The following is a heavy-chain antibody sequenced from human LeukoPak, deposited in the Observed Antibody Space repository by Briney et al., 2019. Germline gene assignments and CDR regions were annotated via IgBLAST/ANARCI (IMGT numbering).Heavy chain of an antibody. CDR2: INWNGGST. Sequence: GGSLRLPCAASGFTFDDYGMSWVRQAPGKGLEWVSGINWNGGSTGYADSVKGRFTISRDNAKNSLYLQMNSLRAEDTALYHCAKENYDILTGAFDYWGLGTLVTVSS. CDR3: AKENYDILTGAFDY. D-gene: IGHD3-9*01. J-gene: IGHJ4*02. V-gene: IGHV3-20*01. CDR1: GFTFDDYG.